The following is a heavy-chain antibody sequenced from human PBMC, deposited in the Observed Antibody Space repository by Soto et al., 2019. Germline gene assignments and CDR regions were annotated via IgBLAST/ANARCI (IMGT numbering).Heavy chain of an antibody. J-gene: IGHJ6*03. V-gene: IGHV4-39*01. CDR1: GYSVTSSDYY. CDR3: APLSVPLSGHCGIHV. Sequence: SETLSLTCSVSGYSVTSSDYYWAWIRQPPGKGLELIGSMFYSGLTYYNPSLKSRVTLSVDTSKNQFSVRLNSVTAADTAVYYCAPLSVPLSGHCGIHVCGRGTTVTVSS. D-gene: IGHD2-21*01. CDR2: MFYSGLT.